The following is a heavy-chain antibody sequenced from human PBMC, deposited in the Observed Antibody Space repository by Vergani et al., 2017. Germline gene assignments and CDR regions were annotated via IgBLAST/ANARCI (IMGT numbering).Heavy chain of an antibody. V-gene: IGHV1-46*01. CDR2: INPSGGTT. CDR3: ARDPADTAMVPYYYYYMDV. J-gene: IGHJ6*03. D-gene: IGHD5-18*01. Sequence: QVQLVQSGAEVKKPGASVKVSCKASGYTFTSYYMHWVRQAPGQGLEWMGIINPSGGTTSYAQKFQGRVTMTRDTSTSTVYMELNSLRAEDTAVYYCARDPADTAMVPYYYYYMDVWGKGTTVTVSS. CDR1: GYTFTSYY.